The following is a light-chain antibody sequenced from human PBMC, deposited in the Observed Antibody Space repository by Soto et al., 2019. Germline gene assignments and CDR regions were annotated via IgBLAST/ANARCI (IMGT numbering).Light chain of an antibody. Sequence: EIVLTQSPATLSLSPGERAALSCRASQSVSSHLAWYQQKPGQAPRLLISDASNRATGIPARFSGSGSGNDFTLIISSLEPEDLAVYYCQQRSNWPLTFGGGTKVEIK. V-gene: IGKV3-11*01. CDR2: DAS. J-gene: IGKJ4*01. CDR3: QQRSNWPLT. CDR1: QSVSSH.